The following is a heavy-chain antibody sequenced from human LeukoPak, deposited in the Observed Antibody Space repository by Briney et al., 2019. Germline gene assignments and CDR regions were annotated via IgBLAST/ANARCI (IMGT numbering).Heavy chain of an antibody. Sequence: SVKVSCEASGGTFSSYAISWVRQAPGQGLEWMGGIIPIFGTANYAQKFQGRVTITADESTSTAYMELSSLRSEDTAVYYCARGRYSSGWLNYYYYGMDVWGQGTTVTVSS. J-gene: IGHJ6*02. CDR3: ARGRYSSGWLNYYYYGMDV. V-gene: IGHV1-69*13. D-gene: IGHD6-19*01. CDR2: IIPIFGTA. CDR1: GGTFSSYA.